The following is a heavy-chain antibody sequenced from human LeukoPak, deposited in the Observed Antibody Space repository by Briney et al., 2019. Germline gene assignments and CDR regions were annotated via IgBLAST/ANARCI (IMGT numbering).Heavy chain of an antibody. Sequence: QPGGSLRLSCAASGFTFDDYAMHWVRQAPGKGLEWVSGISWNSGIIGYADSVKGRFTISRDNAKNSLYLEMNSLRAEDTALYYCAKSPAPTGTFDYWGQGTLVTVSS. D-gene: IGHD2-8*02. J-gene: IGHJ4*02. CDR3: AKSPAPTGTFDY. CDR2: ISWNSGII. CDR1: GFTFDDYA. V-gene: IGHV3-9*01.